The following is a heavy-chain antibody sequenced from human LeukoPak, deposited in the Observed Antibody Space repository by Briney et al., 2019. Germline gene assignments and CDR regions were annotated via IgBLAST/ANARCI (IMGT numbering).Heavy chain of an antibody. Sequence: SVKVSCKASGGTFSSYAISWVRQAPGQGLEWMGGIIPIFGTANYAQKFRGRVTITTDESTSTAYMELSSLRSEDTAVYYCARESVVVVPAAASNYYYYYMDVWGKGTTVTVSS. CDR2: IIPIFGTA. V-gene: IGHV1-69*05. J-gene: IGHJ6*03. CDR1: GGTFSSYA. D-gene: IGHD2-2*01. CDR3: ARESVVVVPAAASNYYYYYMDV.